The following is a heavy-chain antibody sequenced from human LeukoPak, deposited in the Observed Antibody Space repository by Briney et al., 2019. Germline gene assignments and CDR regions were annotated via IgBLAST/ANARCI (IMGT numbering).Heavy chain of an antibody. CDR3: ARHRRIEGIDP. Sequence: SQTLSLTCSVSGVSISSGGYYWSWLRQPPGTGLEWIGYIYHTWSTYYNPSLKSRVTISVDRSKNPFSLKLNSVTAADTAVFYCARHRRIEGIDPWGQGTLVTVSS. J-gene: IGHJ5*02. D-gene: IGHD1-26*01. V-gene: IGHV4-30-2*01. CDR1: GVSISSGGYY. CDR2: IYHTWST.